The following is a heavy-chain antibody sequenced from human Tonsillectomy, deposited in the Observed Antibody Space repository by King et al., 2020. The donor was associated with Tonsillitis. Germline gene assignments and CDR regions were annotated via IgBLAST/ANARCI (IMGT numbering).Heavy chain of an antibody. J-gene: IGHJ4*02. CDR3: AKNGRRFPFDRGGFSPVNLLDS. V-gene: IGHV3-30*02. CDR2: IRYNGGNR. Sequence: VQLVESGGGVVQPGGSLRLSCAASGFTFRSYGMHWVRQAPGKGLEWVAFIRYNGGNREYSDSVKGRFTISRDSSKNTLYLQMNTLRAEDTAVYHCAKNGRRFPFDRGGFSPVNLLDSWGQGTLVTVSS. D-gene: IGHD2-15*01. CDR1: GFTFRSYG.